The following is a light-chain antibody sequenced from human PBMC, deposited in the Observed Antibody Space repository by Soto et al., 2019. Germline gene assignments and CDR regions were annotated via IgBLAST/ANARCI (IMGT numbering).Light chain of an antibody. CDR2: DVA. Sequence: EIVLTQSPATLSLSPGERATLSCRASQSVRSNLAWYQHKPGQAPRLLIYDVANRATGIPGRFSASGFGTDFTLTSSNVEPEDFAVYYCQQRDNWPWTFGQGAKVEIK. V-gene: IGKV3-11*01. J-gene: IGKJ1*01. CDR1: QSVRSN. CDR3: QQRDNWPWT.